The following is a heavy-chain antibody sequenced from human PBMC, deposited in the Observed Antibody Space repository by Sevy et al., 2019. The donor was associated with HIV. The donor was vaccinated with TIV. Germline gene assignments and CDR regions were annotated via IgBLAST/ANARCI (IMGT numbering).Heavy chain of an antibody. Sequence: GGSLRLSCAASGFTFSSYAMSWVRQAPGKGLEWVSAISGSGGSTYYADSVKGRFTISRDNSKNTLYLQMNSRRAEDTAVYSCAKIPYPFLYCSSTSCYRYYFDYWGQGTLVTVSS. J-gene: IGHJ4*02. CDR2: ISGSGGST. CDR3: AKIPYPFLYCSSTSCYRYYFDY. CDR1: GFTFSSYA. V-gene: IGHV3-23*01. D-gene: IGHD2-2*01.